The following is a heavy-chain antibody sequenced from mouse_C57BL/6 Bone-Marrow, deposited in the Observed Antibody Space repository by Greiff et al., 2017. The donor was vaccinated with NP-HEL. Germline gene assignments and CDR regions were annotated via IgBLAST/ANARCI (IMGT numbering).Heavy chain of an antibody. CDR2: IRNKANNHAT. V-gene: IGHV6-6*01. D-gene: IGHD3-1*01. Sequence: EVKLVESGGGLVQPGGSMKLSCAASGFTFSDAWMDWVRQSPEKGLEWVAEIRNKANNHATYYAESVKGRFTISRDDSKSSVYLQMNRLRAEDTGIYYCTSSTGYAMDYWGQGTSVTVSS. J-gene: IGHJ4*01. CDR3: TSSTGYAMDY. CDR1: GFTFSDAW.